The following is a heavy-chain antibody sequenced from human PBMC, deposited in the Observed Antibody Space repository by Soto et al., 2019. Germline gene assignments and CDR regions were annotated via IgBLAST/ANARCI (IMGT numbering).Heavy chain of an antibody. CDR2: INHSGST. CDR1: GGSFSGYY. CDR3: ARVPNCSGGSCYLYYFDY. D-gene: IGHD2-15*01. J-gene: IGHJ4*02. Sequence: PSETLSLTCAVYGGSFSGYYWSWIRQPPGKGLEWIGEINHSGSTNYNPSLKSRVTISVDTSKNQFSLKLSSVTAADTAVYYCARVPNCSGGSCYLYYFDYWGQGTLVTVSS. V-gene: IGHV4-34*01.